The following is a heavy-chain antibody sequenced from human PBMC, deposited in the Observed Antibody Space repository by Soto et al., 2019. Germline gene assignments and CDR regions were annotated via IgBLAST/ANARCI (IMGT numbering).Heavy chain of an antibody. D-gene: IGHD4-17*01. J-gene: IGHJ5*02. CDR2: ISHLENT. Sequence: PSETLSLTCTVSGASISYGGFSWSWIRQSPGKGLEWIGYISHLENTYLHPSFKSRLTMSIDRTRNQFSLKLSSVTAADTAVYYCARVWATVLTVDPWGQGTLVTVSS. CDR3: ARVWATVLTVDP. CDR1: GASISYGGFS. V-gene: IGHV4-30-2*06.